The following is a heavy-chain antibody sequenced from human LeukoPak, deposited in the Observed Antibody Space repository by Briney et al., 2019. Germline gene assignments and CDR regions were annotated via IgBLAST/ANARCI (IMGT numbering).Heavy chain of an antibody. CDR2: IRPMNGDT. J-gene: IGHJ4*02. Sequence: ASVKVSCKTSGYTFVAYYIHWVRQAPGQGLEWMGRIRPMNGDTKYAQKFQDRVSITMDTSTTTAYMELRSLTSDDTAVYYCTRSVRRGSIDYWGPGTLVTVSS. CDR1: GYTFVAYY. V-gene: IGHV1-2*02. CDR3: TRSVRRGSIDY. D-gene: IGHD3-10*01.